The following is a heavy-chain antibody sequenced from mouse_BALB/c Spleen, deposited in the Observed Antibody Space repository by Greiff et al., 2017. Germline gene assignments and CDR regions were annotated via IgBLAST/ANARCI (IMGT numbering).Heavy chain of an antibody. Sequence: VKLVESGPGLVAPSQSLSITCTVSGFSLTNSGVHWVRQSPGKGLEWLGVIWGDGSTNYNSAFKSRLSISKDNSKSQVFLKMNSLQTDDTARYYCAKPSYYYGSSYDYYAMDYWGQGTSVTVSS. CDR2: IWGDGST. D-gene: IGHD1-1*01. J-gene: IGHJ4*01. CDR1: GFSLTNSG. CDR3: AKPSYYYGSSYDYYAMDY. V-gene: IGHV2-6-6*01.